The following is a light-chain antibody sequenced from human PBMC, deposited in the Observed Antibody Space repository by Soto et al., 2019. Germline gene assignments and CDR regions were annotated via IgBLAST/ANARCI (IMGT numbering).Light chain of an antibody. V-gene: IGKV4-1*01. Sequence: DIVMTQSPDSLAVSLGERATINCKSSQTILYSPNNKHYLAWYQKKAGQPPKLLIYWASTRESGVPDRFSGSGSGTDFTLAISSLQAEDVAVYYCQQYYDSPRTFGQGTKVEFK. CDR3: QQYYDSPRT. CDR1: QTILYSPNNKHY. CDR2: WAS. J-gene: IGKJ1*01.